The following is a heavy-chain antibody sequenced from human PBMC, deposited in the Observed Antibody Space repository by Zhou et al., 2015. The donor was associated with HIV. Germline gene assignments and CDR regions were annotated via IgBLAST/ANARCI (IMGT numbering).Heavy chain of an antibody. CDR1: RFSFISYA. CDR3: VGSTRDYGMDV. Sequence: QVQLVESGGGVVQPGRSLRLSCAASRFSFISYAMHWVRQAPGKALEWLSLISYDGSNKYYVDSVKGRFTISRDNSENTLYLQVSSLRLEDTAVYYCVGSTRDYGMDVWGQGTTVTVSS. CDR2: ISYDGSNK. V-gene: IGHV3-30*03. J-gene: IGHJ6*02. D-gene: IGHD2-2*01.